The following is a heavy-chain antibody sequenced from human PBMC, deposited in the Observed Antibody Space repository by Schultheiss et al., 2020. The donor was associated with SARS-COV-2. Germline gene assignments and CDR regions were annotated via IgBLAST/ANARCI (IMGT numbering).Heavy chain of an antibody. CDR3: ARDRAITMTYFDF. Sequence: LRLSCTVSGGSISSGGYYWSWIRQPAGKGLEWIGRIYTSGSTYYNPSLKSRVTISVDTSKNQFSLKLSSVTAADTAVYYCARDRAITMTYFDFWGRGALVTVSS. CDR1: GGSISSGGYY. D-gene: IGHD3-22*01. J-gene: IGHJ4*02. V-gene: IGHV4-61*02. CDR2: IYTSGST.